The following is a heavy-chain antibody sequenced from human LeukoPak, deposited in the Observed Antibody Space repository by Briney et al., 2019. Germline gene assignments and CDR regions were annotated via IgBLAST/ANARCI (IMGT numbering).Heavy chain of an antibody. CDR2: IYYSGST. Sequence: SETLSLTCTVSGASISNYYCSWIRQSPGKGLEWIGYIYYSGSTNYNPSLKSRVTISVDTSENQFSLRLTSVTAADTAVYYCARDQSGGIYRYTFDIWGQGTKVTVSS. CDR3: ARDQSGGIYRYTFDI. V-gene: IGHV4-59*01. CDR1: GASISNYY. J-gene: IGHJ3*02. D-gene: IGHD2-15*01.